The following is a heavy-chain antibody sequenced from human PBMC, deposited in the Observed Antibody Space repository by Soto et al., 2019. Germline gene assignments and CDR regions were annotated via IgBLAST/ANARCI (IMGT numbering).Heavy chain of an antibody. CDR3: AKEGYYYDSSGYIFDY. J-gene: IGHJ4*02. Sequence: GGSLRLSCAASGFTFSSYAMSWVRQAPGKGLEWVSAISGRGGSTYYADSVKGRFTISRDNSKNTLYLQMNSLRAEDTAVYYCAKEGYYYDSSGYIFDYWGQGTLVTVSS. CDR1: GFTFSSYA. D-gene: IGHD3-22*01. CDR2: ISGRGGST. V-gene: IGHV3-23*01.